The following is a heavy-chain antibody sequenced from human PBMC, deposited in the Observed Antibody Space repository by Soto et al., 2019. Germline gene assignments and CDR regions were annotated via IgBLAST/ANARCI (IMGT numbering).Heavy chain of an antibody. CDR1: GYTFDSYA. Sequence: QVQLEQSGAEVKKPGASVKVSCKASGYTFDSYAIHWVRQAPGQSLEWMGWISAGSGNTRVSQKFHDRVPITKDSSASSAYMELHSLTSSDTAVYFCAGATVGALSASVHYWGLGTLVTVSS. CDR2: ISAGSGNT. J-gene: IGHJ4*02. D-gene: IGHD1-26*01. V-gene: IGHV1-3*01. CDR3: AGATVGALSASVHY.